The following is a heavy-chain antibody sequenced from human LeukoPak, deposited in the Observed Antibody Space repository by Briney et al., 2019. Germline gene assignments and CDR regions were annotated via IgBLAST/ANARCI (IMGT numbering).Heavy chain of an antibody. J-gene: IGHJ4*02. V-gene: IGHV3-48*04. Sequence: GGSLRLSCAASGFNFSRYSMNWVRQAPGKGLEWVSYISNSGSTVYYADSVKGRFTISRDNAKNSLYLQMDSLRADDTAVYYCARASGSSWYWGQGTLVTVSS. CDR3: ARASGSSWY. D-gene: IGHD1-26*01. CDR2: ISNSGSTV. CDR1: GFNFSRYS.